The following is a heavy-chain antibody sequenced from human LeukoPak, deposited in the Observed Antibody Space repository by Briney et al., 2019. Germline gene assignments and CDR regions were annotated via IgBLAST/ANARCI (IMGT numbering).Heavy chain of an antibody. J-gene: IGHJ4*02. D-gene: IGHD6-13*01. CDR1: GFTFSSYG. CDR3: ARDFAAAGIFDY. V-gene: IGHV3-30*03. CDR2: ILYDGSNK. Sequence: GGSLRLSCAASGFTFSSYGMNWVRQAPGKGLEGVALILYDGSNKYYADSVKGRFTISRDNSKNTLYMQMNSLRAEDTAVYYCARDFAAAGIFDYWGQGTLVTVSS.